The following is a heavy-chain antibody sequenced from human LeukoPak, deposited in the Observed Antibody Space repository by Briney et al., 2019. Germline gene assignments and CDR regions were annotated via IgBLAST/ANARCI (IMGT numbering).Heavy chain of an antibody. Sequence: VGSLRLSCAASGFTFSSYAMSWVRQAPGKGLEWGSAISGSGGSTYYADSVKGRFNIYRENAKKTLYRQMNSLRVEDTGVYYCARGGYYDSSGYLNWGQGNVVTVFS. J-gene: IGHJ4*02. CDR2: ISGSGGST. CDR3: ARGGYYDSSGYLN. CDR1: GFTFSSYA. D-gene: IGHD3-22*01. V-gene: IGHV3-23*01.